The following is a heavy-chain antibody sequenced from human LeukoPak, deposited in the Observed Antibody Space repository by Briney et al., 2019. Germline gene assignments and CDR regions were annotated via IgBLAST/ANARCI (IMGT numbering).Heavy chain of an antibody. CDR1: GFTVSSNY. CDR2: IYTGGGT. CDR3: ARAPCSSTSCYSLN. D-gene: IGHD2-2*02. Sequence: PGGSLRLSCAASGFTVSSNYMSWVRQAPGKGLEWVSIIYTGGGTYYADSVKGRFTISRDNSKNTLYLQMNSLRAEDTAVYYCARAPCSSTSCYSLNWGQGTLVTVSS. V-gene: IGHV3-53*01. J-gene: IGHJ4*02.